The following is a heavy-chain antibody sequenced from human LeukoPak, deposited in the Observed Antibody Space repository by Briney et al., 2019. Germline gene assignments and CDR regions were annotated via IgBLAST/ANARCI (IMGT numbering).Heavy chain of an antibody. Sequence: SETLSLTCTASGDSISGYYWSWIRQPAGKGLEWIGRIYTSGSTNYNPSLKSRLTMSVDTSKNQFSLRLSSVTAADTAVYYCARERYCGGGSCYSNLLDSWGQGTLVTVSS. V-gene: IGHV4-4*07. D-gene: IGHD2-15*01. CDR3: ARERYCGGGSCYSNLLDS. J-gene: IGHJ4*02. CDR2: IYTSGST. CDR1: GDSISGYY.